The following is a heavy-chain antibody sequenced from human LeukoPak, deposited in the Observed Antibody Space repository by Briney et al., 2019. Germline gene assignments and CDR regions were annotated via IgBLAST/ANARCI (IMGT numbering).Heavy chain of an antibody. CDR2: IYSSGST. D-gene: IGHD2-2*01. CDR1: GGSISSYY. V-gene: IGHV4-4*07. CDR3: ARGQYHLLYWYFDL. J-gene: IGHJ2*01. Sequence: SETLSLTCTVSGGSISSYYWSWIRQPAGKGLEWIGRIYSSGSTNYNPSLKSRVTMSVDTSKNQFSLKLSSVTSADTAVYYCARGQYHLLYWYFDLWGRGTLVTVSS.